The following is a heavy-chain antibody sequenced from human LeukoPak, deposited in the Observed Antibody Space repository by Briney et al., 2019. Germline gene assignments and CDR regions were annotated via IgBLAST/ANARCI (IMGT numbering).Heavy chain of an antibody. CDR2: ISWTSGSI. D-gene: IGHD3-9*01. CDR3: AKDTAGFYGSSFDVFDY. J-gene: IGHJ4*02. V-gene: IGHV3-9*01. CDR1: GFTFDDYA. Sequence: PGGSLRLSCAASGFTFDDYAVHWVRQAPGKGLEWVSGISWTSGSIGYADSVKGRFTISRDNAKNSLYLQLNSLRAEDTALYYCAKDTAGFYGSSFDVFDYWGQGTLVTVSS.